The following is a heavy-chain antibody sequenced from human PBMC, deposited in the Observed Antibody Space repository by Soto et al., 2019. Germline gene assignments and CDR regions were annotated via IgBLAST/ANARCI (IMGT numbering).Heavy chain of an antibody. CDR2: ISSTTNYI. Sequence: GGSLRLSCAVSGFTFTRYSMNWVRLAPGKGREWVSSISSTTNYIYYGDSMKGRFTISRDNAKNSLYLEMNSLRAEDTAVYYCARESEDLTSNFDYWGQGTLVTVSS. CDR3: ARESEDLTSNFDY. CDR1: GFTFTRYS. J-gene: IGHJ4*02. V-gene: IGHV3-21*06.